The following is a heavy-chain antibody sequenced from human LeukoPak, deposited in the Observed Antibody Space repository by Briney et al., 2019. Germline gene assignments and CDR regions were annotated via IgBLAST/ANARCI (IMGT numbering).Heavy chain of an antibody. Sequence: GGSLRLSCAASGFTFSSYSMNWVRQAPGKWLEWVSSISSSSSYIYYADSVKGRFTISRDNAKNSLYLQMNSLRAEDTAVYYCARDPRGYSGYDPYYFDYWGQGTLVTVSS. CDR2: ISSSSSYI. V-gene: IGHV3-21*01. CDR3: ARDPRGYSGYDPYYFDY. D-gene: IGHD5-12*01. CDR1: GFTFSSYS. J-gene: IGHJ4*02.